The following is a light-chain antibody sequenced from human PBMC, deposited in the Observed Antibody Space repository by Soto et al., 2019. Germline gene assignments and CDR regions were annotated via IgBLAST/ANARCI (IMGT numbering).Light chain of an antibody. V-gene: IGLV2-8*01. J-gene: IGLJ2*01. CDR1: GGDIGRYDF. CDR3: SAYAGGNIVL. Sequence: QSALTQPPSASGSPGQSVTISCSGTGGDIGRYDFVSWYQQYPGKVPKLLIYGVDKRPSGVPDRFSGSKSGDRASLTVSGLRPEDEADYHCSAYAGGNIVLFGGGTKLTVL. CDR2: GVD.